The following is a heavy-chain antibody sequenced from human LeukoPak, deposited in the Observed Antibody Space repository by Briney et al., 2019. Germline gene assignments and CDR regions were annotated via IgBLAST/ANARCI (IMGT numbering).Heavy chain of an antibody. V-gene: IGHV1-69*05. Sequence: SVKVSCKASGYSLTSYDIGWVRQAPGQGLEWMGGIIPIFGTANYAQKFQGRVTITTDESTSTAYMELSSLRSEDTAVYYCARAGSYYDSSGYYSLFDYWGQGTLVTVSS. CDR1: GYSLTSYD. CDR3: ARAGSYYDSSGYYSLFDY. CDR2: IIPIFGTA. J-gene: IGHJ4*02. D-gene: IGHD3-22*01.